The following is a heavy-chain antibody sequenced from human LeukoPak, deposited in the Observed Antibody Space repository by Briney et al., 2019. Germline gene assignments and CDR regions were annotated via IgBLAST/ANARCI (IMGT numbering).Heavy chain of an antibody. D-gene: IGHD3-22*01. CDR3: ARRGVYYDSSGYHYYFDY. CDR2: INHSGST. CDR1: GGSFSGYY. J-gene: IGHJ4*02. Sequence: SETLSLTCAVYGGSFSGYYWSWIRQPPGKGLEWIGEINHSGSTNYNPSLKSRVIISVDMSKNQFSLKLSSVTAADTAVYYCARRGVYYDSSGYHYYFDYWGQGTLITVSS. V-gene: IGHV4-34*01.